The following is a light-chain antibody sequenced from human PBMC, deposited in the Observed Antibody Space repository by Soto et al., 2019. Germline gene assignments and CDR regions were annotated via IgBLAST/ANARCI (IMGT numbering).Light chain of an antibody. J-gene: IGKJ5*01. V-gene: IGKV1-9*01. Sequence: DIQLTQSPSFLSASVGDRVTITCRASQGISDRLAWYQQRPGKAPNLLIHSASSLQSGVPLRFSGSGSGTEFTLTISSLQPADFATYYCQQRDGYPITFGQGTQLEMK. CDR3: QQRDGYPIT. CDR2: SAS. CDR1: QGISDR.